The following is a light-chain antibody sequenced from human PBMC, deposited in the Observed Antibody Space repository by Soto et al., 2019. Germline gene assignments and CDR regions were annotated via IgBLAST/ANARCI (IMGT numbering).Light chain of an antibody. J-gene: IGKJ4*01. CDR1: QSVSSN. CDR3: QQFNDWPLA. V-gene: IGKV3-15*01. Sequence: EIVMTQSPATLSVSPGERATLSCRASQSVSSNLAWYQQKPGQAPRLLIYGASTRATGIPDRFSGSGSGTEFTLTIRSLQSEDFAVYYCQQFNDWPLAFGGGTKVEIK. CDR2: GAS.